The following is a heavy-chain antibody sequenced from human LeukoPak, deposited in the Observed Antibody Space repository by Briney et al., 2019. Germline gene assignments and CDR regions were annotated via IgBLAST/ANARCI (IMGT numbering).Heavy chain of an antibody. Sequence: GGSLTLFYAPSGLTFTRYTMNWVRQSPGKGPEWVSSINSTSTYIYYPDSVKGRFTISRDNAKNSLYLQMNSLRAEDTAVYYCARARIQQLVHNWFDRWGQGTLVSVSS. D-gene: IGHD6-13*01. CDR2: INSTSTYI. CDR3: ARARIQQLVHNWFDR. V-gene: IGHV3-21*01. J-gene: IGHJ5*02. CDR1: GLTFTRYT.